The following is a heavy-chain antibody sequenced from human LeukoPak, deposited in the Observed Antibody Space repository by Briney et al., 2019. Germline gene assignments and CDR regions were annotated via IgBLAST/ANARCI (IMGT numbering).Heavy chain of an antibody. J-gene: IGHJ3*02. D-gene: IGHD6-19*01. V-gene: IGHV1-18*01. CDR2: VSAYNGNT. CDR3: ATTGDRIAVAGDAFDI. CDR1: GYTFTSYG. Sequence: ASVKVSCKASGYTFTSYGISWVRQAPGQGLEWMGWVSAYNGNTNYAQKLQGRVTMTTDTSTSTAYMELRSLRSDDTAVYYCATTGDRIAVAGDAFDIWGQGTMVTVSS.